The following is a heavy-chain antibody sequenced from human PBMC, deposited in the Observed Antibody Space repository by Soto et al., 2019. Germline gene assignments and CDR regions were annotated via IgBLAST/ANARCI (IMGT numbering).Heavy chain of an antibody. Sequence: QVQLVESGGGVVQPGRSLRLSCAASGFTFSSFAMHWVRQAPGKGLEWVAVISYDGSNKYYADSVKGRFTISRDNSKNPLYLQMNSLRAEDTAVYYCASGSRWLVPAYFDYWDQGTLVTVSS. CDR2: ISYDGSNK. D-gene: IGHD6-19*01. J-gene: IGHJ4*02. CDR1: GFTFSSFA. CDR3: ASGSRWLVPAYFDY. V-gene: IGHV3-30-3*01.